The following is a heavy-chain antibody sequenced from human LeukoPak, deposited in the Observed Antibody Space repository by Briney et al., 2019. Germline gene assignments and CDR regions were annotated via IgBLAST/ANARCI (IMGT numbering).Heavy chain of an antibody. CDR3: ARVFNSGYDFCSDY. CDR2: ISGSAGST. J-gene: IGHJ4*02. CDR1: GFTFSSYA. Sequence: GGSLRLSCAASGFTFSSYAMSWVRRAPGKGLEWVSAISGSAGSTYYADSVKGRFTISRDNSRNTLFLQMNSLRAEDTAVYYCARVFNSGYDFCSDYWGQGTLVTVSS. V-gene: IGHV3-23*01. D-gene: IGHD5-12*01.